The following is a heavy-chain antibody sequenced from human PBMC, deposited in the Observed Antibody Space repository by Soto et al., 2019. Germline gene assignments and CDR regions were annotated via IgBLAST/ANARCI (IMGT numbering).Heavy chain of an antibody. D-gene: IGHD3-16*01. CDR2: ISYEGSNK. J-gene: IGHJ6*02. V-gene: IGHV3-30-3*01. Sequence: GGSLRLSCAASGFTFSSYAMHWVRQAPGKGLEWVAVISYEGSNKYYADSVKGRFTISRDNSKNTLYLQMNSLRAEDTAVYYCVGSYYYYYGMDVWGQGTTVTVSS. CDR1: GFTFSSYA. CDR3: VGSYYYYYGMDV.